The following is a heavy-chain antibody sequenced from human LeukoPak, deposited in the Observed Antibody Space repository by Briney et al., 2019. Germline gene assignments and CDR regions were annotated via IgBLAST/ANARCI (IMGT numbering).Heavy chain of an antibody. CDR1: VFTFSSYW. V-gene: IGHV3-7*01. D-gene: IGHD3-10*01. CDR3: ARDHAGSGDYFDY. CDR2: IKQDGSEK. Sequence: GGSLRLSCAASVFTFSSYWMTWVRQAPGKGLEWVANIKQDGSEKYYVDSVKGRFTISRDNAKNSLYLQMNRLRAEDTAVYYCARDHAGSGDYFDYWGQGTLVTVSS. J-gene: IGHJ4*02.